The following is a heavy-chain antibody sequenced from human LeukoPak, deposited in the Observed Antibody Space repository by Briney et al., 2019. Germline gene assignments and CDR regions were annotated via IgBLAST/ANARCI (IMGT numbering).Heavy chain of an antibody. CDR2: FDPEDGET. D-gene: IGHD3-10*01. Sequence: ASVKVSCKVSGYTLTELSMHWVRQAPGKGLEGMGGFDPEDGETIYAQKFQGSVTMTEETSTDTDYMALSSLRSEDTAVYYCATPLSTGEFVDYWGQGTLVTVSS. J-gene: IGHJ4*02. V-gene: IGHV1-24*01. CDR1: GYTLTELS. CDR3: ATPLSTGEFVDY.